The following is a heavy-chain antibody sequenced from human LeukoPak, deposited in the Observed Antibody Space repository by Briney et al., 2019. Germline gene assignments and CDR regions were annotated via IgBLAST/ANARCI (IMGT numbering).Heavy chain of an antibody. CDR3: AKDGSSSHDY. CDR1: GFTFSDYY. J-gene: IGHJ4*02. D-gene: IGHD6-13*01. V-gene: IGHV3-11*01. CDR2: ISSSGSTI. Sequence: AGGSLRLSCAASGFTFSDYYMSWIRQAPGKGLEWVSYISSSGSTIYYADSVKGRFTISRDNSKNTLYLQMNSLRAEDTAVYYCAKDGSSSHDYWGQGTLVTVSS.